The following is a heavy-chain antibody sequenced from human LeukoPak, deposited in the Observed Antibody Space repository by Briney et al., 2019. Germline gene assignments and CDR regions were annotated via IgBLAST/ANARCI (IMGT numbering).Heavy chain of an antibody. J-gene: IGHJ4*02. Sequence: PGGSPRLSCAASGFTFSDYYMSWIRQAPGKGLEWVSYISSSGSTIYYADSVKGRFTISRDNAKNSLYLQMNSLRAEDTAVYYCARRNTYYYGSGSYYHIDYWGQGTLVTVSS. CDR3: ARRNTYYYGSGSYYHIDY. CDR2: ISSSGSTI. CDR1: GFTFSDYY. D-gene: IGHD3-10*01. V-gene: IGHV3-11*01.